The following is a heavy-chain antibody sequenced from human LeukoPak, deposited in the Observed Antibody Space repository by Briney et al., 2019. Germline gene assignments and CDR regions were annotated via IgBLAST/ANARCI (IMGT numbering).Heavy chain of an antibody. CDR2: INSDGSST. Sequence: GGSLRLSCAASGFTFSSHWMHWVRQAPGKWLVWVSRINSDGSSTSYADSVKGRFTISRDNAKNTLYLQMNSMRAEDTAVYYCARDGYSYGFNWFDPWGQGTLVTVSS. CDR1: GFTFSSHW. J-gene: IGHJ5*02. CDR3: ARDGYSYGFNWFDP. D-gene: IGHD5-18*01. V-gene: IGHV3-74*01.